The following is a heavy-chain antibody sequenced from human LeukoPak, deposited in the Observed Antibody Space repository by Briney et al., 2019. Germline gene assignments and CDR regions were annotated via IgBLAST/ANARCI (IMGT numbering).Heavy chain of an antibody. CDR3: AKDHAYYYYDSSGYYDY. CDR1: GFTFSSYG. J-gene: IGHJ4*02. CDR2: IPYDGSNK. D-gene: IGHD3-22*01. Sequence: PGRFLRLSCAASGFTFSSYGMHWVRQAPGKGLEWVAVIPYDGSNKYYADSVKGRFTISRDNSKNTLYLQMNSLRAEDTAVFYCAKDHAYYYYDSSGYYDYWGQGTLVTVSS. V-gene: IGHV3-30*18.